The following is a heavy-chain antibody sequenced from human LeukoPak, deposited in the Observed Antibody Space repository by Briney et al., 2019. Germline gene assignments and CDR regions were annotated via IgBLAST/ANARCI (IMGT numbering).Heavy chain of an antibody. D-gene: IGHD3-22*01. CDR1: GFTFCSHN. Sequence: GGSLRLSCAASGFTFCSHNMNWVRQAPGKGLEWVSSISGRGNYIFYADSVKGRFTISRDSAKNSLSLQMNSLRAEDTAVYDCAKDQGFDYYDSSGYYLDYWGQGTLVTVSS. CDR2: ISGRGNYI. V-gene: IGHV3-21*01. J-gene: IGHJ4*02. CDR3: AKDQGFDYYDSSGYYLDY.